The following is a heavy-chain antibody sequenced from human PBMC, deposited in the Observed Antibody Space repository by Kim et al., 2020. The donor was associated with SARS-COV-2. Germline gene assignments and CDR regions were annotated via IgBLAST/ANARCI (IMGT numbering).Heavy chain of an antibody. Sequence: GGSLRLSCAASGFTFSSYSMNWVRQAPGKGLEWVSSISSSSSYIYYADSVKGRFTISRDNAKNSLYLQMNSLRAEDTAVYYCASPGSPRRLRYFDWLLNHWGQGTLVTVSS. V-gene: IGHV3-21*01. CDR1: GFTFSSYS. D-gene: IGHD3-9*01. J-gene: IGHJ5*02. CDR3: ASPGSPRRLRYFDWLLNH. CDR2: ISSSSSYI.